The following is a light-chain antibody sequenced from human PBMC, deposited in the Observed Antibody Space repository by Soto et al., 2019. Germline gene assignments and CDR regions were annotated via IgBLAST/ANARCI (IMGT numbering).Light chain of an antibody. CDR2: GAS. J-gene: IGKJ3*01. CDR1: QSVSRSY. V-gene: IGKV3-20*01. Sequence: SVLTERPGTRSLAPGERATVSCRDSQSVSRSYLAWYQQKPGQAPSIPIYGASSRDPGIPDRFSGSGSRTDCTLAIRSLETDDSQVPYCQQPGSSPFTFGPGTQVDIK. CDR3: QQPGSSPFT.